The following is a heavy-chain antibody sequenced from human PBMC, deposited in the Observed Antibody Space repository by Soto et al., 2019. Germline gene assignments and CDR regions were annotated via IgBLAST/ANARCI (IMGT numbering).Heavy chain of an antibody. CDR1: GYSFTSYW. CDR2: IDPSDSYT. Sequence: KISCKGSGYSFTSYWISWVRQMPGKGLEWMGRIDPSDSYTNYSPSFQGHVTISADKSISTAYLQWSSLKASDTAMYYCARLGGGYSVDTVRGGMDVWGQGTTVTVSS. J-gene: IGHJ6*02. V-gene: IGHV5-10-1*01. D-gene: IGHD5-12*01. CDR3: ARLGGGYSVDTVRGGMDV.